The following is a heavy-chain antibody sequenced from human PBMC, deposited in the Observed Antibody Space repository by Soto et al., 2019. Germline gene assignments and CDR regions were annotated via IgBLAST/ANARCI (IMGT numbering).Heavy chain of an antibody. J-gene: IGHJ5*02. D-gene: IGHD2-21*02. CDR3: ANAPVLLLYGCGFQP. V-gene: IGHV1-18*04. CDR2: ISGDNGNT. CDR1: GYTFTNYG. Sequence: QIQLVQSGAEVRKPGASVKVSCKASGYTFTNYGIGWVRQAPGQGLEWMGWISGDNGNTNYAEKFQGRVTMTTDTSTSTAYMELRSLRSADTAVCYCANAPVLLLYGCGFQPWGQGTLVSVSS.